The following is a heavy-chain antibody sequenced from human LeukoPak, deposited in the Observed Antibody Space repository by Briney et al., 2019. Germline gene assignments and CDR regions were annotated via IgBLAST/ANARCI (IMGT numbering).Heavy chain of an antibody. J-gene: IGHJ5*01. V-gene: IGHV4-39*01. D-gene: IGHD6-19*01. CDR3: GRRTVVAGEWFDS. CDR1: GDSVSSTSYH. Sequence: SETLSLTCTVSGDSVSSTSYHWGWIRQPLGKGLEWLANLHYSGTAHYNPSLNSRVSMSVDTSKNQFSLKLTSVTAADTAVYYCGRRTVVAGEWFDSWGQGTLVTVSS. CDR2: LHYSGTA.